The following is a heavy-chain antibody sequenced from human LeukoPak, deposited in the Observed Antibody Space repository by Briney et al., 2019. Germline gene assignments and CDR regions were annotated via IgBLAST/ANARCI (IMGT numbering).Heavy chain of an antibody. J-gene: IGHJ4*02. CDR2: LYYNRGA. CDR3: ARWSDCGGDCHILDY. CDR1: GGSISGYY. Sequence: SETLSLTCTVSGGSISGYYWSWSRQAPGEGVEWVGNLYYNRGAWFKSSLKSRVTTSVDTSKNEFSLKLSSVTAADTAVYYCARWSDCGGDCHILDYWGQGILVTVSS. V-gene: IGHV4-59*01. D-gene: IGHD2-21*02.